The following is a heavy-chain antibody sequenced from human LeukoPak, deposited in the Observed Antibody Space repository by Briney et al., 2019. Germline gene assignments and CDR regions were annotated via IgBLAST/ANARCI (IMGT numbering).Heavy chain of an antibody. D-gene: IGHD2-21*02. CDR2: ISSRSSYI. V-gene: IGHV3-21*01. CDR3: ARQVRVVVTRYNWFDP. CDR1: GFTFSTYT. J-gene: IGHJ5*02. Sequence: GGSLRLSCAASGFTFSTYTMNWVRQAPGKGLEWVSSISSRSSYIYYADSVKGRFTISRDNAKNSLYLQINSLRAEDTAVYYCARQVRVVVTRYNWFDPWGQGTLVTVSS.